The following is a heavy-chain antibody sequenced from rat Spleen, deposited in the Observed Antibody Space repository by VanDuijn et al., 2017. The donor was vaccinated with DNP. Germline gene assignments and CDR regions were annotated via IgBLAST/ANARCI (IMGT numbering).Heavy chain of an antibody. CDR2: ISYDVSRT. V-gene: IGHV5S10*01. D-gene: IGHD1-7*01. J-gene: IGHJ3*01. CDR1: GFTFSDYA. CDR3: ATSSYFGYDYGFAY. Sequence: EVQLVESGGGLVQPGNSLKLSCAASGFTFSDYAMAWVRQAPKKGLEWVATISYDVSRTYYRDSVKGRFTISRDNAKSTLYLQMDSLRSEDTATYYCATSSYFGYDYGFAYWGQGTLVTVSS.